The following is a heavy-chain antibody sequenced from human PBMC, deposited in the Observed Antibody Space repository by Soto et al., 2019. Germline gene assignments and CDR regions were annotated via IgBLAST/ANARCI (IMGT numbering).Heavy chain of an antibody. Sequence: GGSLILSCAASGFPFPNAWMNWVRQAPGKGLEWVGRIKSTIDGGTTDYAEPVKGRFAISRDDSNNMVYLQMNSLKIEDTAVYYCTTDSYSTIIIVRFDYWGHGTLVTGSS. J-gene: IGHJ4*01. D-gene: IGHD3-22*01. V-gene: IGHV3-15*07. CDR3: TTDSYSTIIIVRFDY. CDR1: GFPFPNAW. CDR2: IKSTIDGGTT.